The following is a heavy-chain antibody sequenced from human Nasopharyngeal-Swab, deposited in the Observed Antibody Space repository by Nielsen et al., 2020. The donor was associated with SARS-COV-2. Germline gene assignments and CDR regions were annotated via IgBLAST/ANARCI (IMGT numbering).Heavy chain of an antibody. CDR1: GGSISSYY. CDR2: FYYSGIT. Sequence: SETLSLTCTVSGGSISSYYWSWIRQSPGKGLDWIGYFYYSGITNYNPSLKSRVTILIDTSKNQFSLKLNSETDADTAVYYCAREVVGGLVDSWGQGTLVTDSS. CDR3: AREVVGGLVDS. D-gene: IGHD1-26*01. V-gene: IGHV4-59*12. J-gene: IGHJ4*02.